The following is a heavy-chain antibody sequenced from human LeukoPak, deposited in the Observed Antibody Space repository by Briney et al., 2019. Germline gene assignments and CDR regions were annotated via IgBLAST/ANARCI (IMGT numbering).Heavy chain of an antibody. D-gene: IGHD5-24*01. CDR3: ARDHNGYNSRNRMSAFDV. V-gene: IGHV3-21*01. Sequence: GGSLRLSCAASGFTFSSYEMNWVRQAPGKGLEWVSSISSTGGYIYYAASLQGRFTVSRDNVKNSVYLQMNSLRAEDTAVYFCARDHNGYNSRNRMSAFDVWGQGTMVIVSA. CDR1: GFTFSSYE. CDR2: ISSTGGYI. J-gene: IGHJ3*01.